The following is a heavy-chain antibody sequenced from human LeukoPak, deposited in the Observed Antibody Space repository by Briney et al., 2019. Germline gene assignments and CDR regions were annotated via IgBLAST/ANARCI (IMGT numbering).Heavy chain of an antibody. CDR2: INHSGST. Sequence: SETLSLTYAVYGGSFSGYYWSWIRQPPGKGLEWIGEINHSGSTNYNPSLKSRVTISVDTSKNQFSLKLSSVTAADTAVYYCARGGLTMRTFDYWGQGTLVTVSS. D-gene: IGHD4/OR15-4a*01. J-gene: IGHJ4*02. V-gene: IGHV4-34*01. CDR1: GGSFSGYY. CDR3: ARGGLTMRTFDY.